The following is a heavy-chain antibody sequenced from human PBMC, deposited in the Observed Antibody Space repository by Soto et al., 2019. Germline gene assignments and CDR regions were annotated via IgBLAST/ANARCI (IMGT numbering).Heavy chain of an antibody. CDR3: ARAWGYSFAY. CDR2: IYKIGST. J-gene: IGHJ4*02. D-gene: IGHD3-16*01. CDR1: GGSISNYY. Sequence: QLQLQESGPGLVKPSETLSLTCTVSGGSISNYYWSWIRQPPGKGLERIWYIYKIGSTNYKPSLNNRVPISVETSKNQFRPKLTSVTAADTAVLYCARAWGYSFAYWGPGTLVTVSS. V-gene: IGHV4-59*01.